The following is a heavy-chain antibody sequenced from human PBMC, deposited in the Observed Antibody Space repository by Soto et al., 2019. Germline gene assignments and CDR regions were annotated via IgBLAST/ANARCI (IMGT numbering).Heavy chain of an antibody. V-gene: IGHV4-31*03. CDR2: IHYSGST. D-gene: IGHD4-4*01. Sequence: SETLSLTCTVSGGSISSGGYYWSWIRQHPGKGLEWIGYIHYSGSTYYNPSLKSRVTISVDTSKNQFSLKLSSVTAADTAVYYCARGTTVTSTKIYYFDYWGQGTLVTVSS. CDR3: ARGTTVTSTKIYYFDY. J-gene: IGHJ4*02. CDR1: GGSISSGGYY.